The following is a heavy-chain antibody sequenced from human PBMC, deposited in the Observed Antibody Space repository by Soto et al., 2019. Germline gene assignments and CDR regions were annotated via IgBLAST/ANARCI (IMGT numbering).Heavy chain of an antibody. J-gene: IGHJ1*01. D-gene: IGHD3-22*01. V-gene: IGHV3-30-3*01. CDR2: ISYDGSNK. Sequence: PGGSLRLSCAASGFSFSTNAMNWVRQAPGKGLEWVAVISYDGSNKYCADSVKGRFTISRDNSKNTLYLQMNSLRAEDTAVYYCVRGGDSSGYYYRQYFQHWGQGTLVTVSS. CDR3: VRGGDSSGYYYRQYFQH. CDR1: GFSFSTNA.